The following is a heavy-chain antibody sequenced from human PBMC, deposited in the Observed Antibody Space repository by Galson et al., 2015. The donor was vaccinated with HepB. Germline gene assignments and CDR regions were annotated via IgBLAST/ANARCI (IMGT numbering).Heavy chain of an antibody. CDR1: GFTVSSNY. V-gene: IGHV3-53*01. J-gene: IGHJ4*02. Sequence: SLRLSCAASGFTVSSNYMSWVRQAPGKGLEWVSVIYSGGSTYYADSVKGRFTISRDNSKNTLCLQMNSLRAEDTAVYYCARDHPHSGCDYWGQGTLVTVSS. CDR2: IYSGGST. CDR3: ARDHPHSGCDY. D-gene: IGHD3-10*01.